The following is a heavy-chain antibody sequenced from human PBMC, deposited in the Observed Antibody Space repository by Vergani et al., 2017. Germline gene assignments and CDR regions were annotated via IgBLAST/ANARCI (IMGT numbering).Heavy chain of an antibody. CDR3: ARVKPDCSSTSCYYGSRGLSPDWYFDL. Sequence: EVQLVQSGAEVKKPGESLKISCKGSGYSFTSYWIGWVRQMPGKGLEWMGIIYPGDSDTRYSPSFQGQVTISADKSISTAYLQWSSLKASDTAMYYCARVKPDCSSTSCYYGSRGLSPDWYFDLWGRGTLVTVSS. V-gene: IGHV5-51*01. D-gene: IGHD2-2*01. CDR2: IYPGDSDT. CDR1: GYSFTSYW. J-gene: IGHJ2*01.